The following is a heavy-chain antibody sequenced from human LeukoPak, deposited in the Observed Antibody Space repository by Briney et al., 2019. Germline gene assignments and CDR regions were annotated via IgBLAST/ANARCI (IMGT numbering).Heavy chain of an antibody. CDR1: GGTFSSYA. CDR3: ARVATYAFDI. CDR2: IIPIFGTA. Sequence: SVKVSCKASGGTFSSYAISWVRQAPGQGLEWMGGIIPIFGTANYAQKFQGRVTTTTDESTSTAYMELSSLRSEDTAVYYCARVATYAFDIWGQGTMVTVSS. D-gene: IGHD2-15*01. V-gene: IGHV1-69*05. J-gene: IGHJ3*02.